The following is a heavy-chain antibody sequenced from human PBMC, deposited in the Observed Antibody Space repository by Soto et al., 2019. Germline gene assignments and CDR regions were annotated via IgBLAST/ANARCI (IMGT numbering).Heavy chain of an antibody. D-gene: IGHD5-18*01. J-gene: IGHJ6*02. Sequence: QVQLVESGGGVVQPGRSLRLSCAASGFTFSIYGMHWVRQAPGKGLEWVALISYDGSDKYNANSVKGRFTISRDNSKNTLYLQMNSLRAEDTAVYYCARDTGPNGYNYYYFGMDVWGQGTTVTVSS. CDR1: GFTFSIYG. CDR3: ARDTGPNGYNYYYFGMDV. CDR2: ISYDGSDK. V-gene: IGHV3-30*03.